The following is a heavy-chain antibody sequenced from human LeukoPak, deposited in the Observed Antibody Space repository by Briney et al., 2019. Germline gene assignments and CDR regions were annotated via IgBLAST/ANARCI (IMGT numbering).Heavy chain of an antibody. D-gene: IGHD2-2*01. CDR1: KFTFSSYE. CDR3: ARSSSFIDAFDI. Sequence: QPGGSLRLSCVTSKFTFSSYEMNWVRQAPGEGLEWVSYISSSGSTIYYADSVKGRFTISRDNAKKSLYLQVNSLRAEDTAVYYCARSSSFIDAFDIWGQGTMVTVSS. J-gene: IGHJ3*02. CDR2: ISSSGSTI. V-gene: IGHV3-48*03.